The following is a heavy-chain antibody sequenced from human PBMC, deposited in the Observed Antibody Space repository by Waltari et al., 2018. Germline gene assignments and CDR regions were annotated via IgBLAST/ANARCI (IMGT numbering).Heavy chain of an antibody. D-gene: IGHD2-8*01. CDR3: ARGGRLMVYARYYFDY. Sequence: QVQLQQWGAGLLKPSETLSLTCAVYGGSFSGYYWSWIRQPPGKGLGWIGEINHSGSTNYNPSLKSRVTISVDTSKNQFSLKLSSVTAADTAVYYCARGGRLMVYARYYFDYWGQGTLVTVSS. CDR1: GGSFSGYY. J-gene: IGHJ4*02. V-gene: IGHV4-34*01. CDR2: INHSGST.